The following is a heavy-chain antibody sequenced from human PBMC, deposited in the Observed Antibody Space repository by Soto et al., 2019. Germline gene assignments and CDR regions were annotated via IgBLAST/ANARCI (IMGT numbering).Heavy chain of an antibody. V-gene: IGHV4-59*08. D-gene: IGHD4-4*01. CDR2: IYYSGST. J-gene: IGHJ4*02. CDR3: ARHTTTVMGFDY. Sequence: SETLSLTCTVSGGSISSYYWSWIRQPPGKGLEWIGYIYYSGSTNYNPSLKSRVTISVDTSKNQFSLKLSSVTAADTAVYYCARHTTTVMGFDYWGQGTLVTVSS. CDR1: GGSISSYY.